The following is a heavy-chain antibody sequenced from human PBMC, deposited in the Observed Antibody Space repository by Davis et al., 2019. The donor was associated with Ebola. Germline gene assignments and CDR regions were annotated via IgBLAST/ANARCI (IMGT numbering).Heavy chain of an antibody. V-gene: IGHV3-21*01. CDR1: GFTFSNYA. D-gene: IGHD6-13*01. CDR2: ISSSSNYK. Sequence: GESLKISCATSGFTFSNYAMNWVRQAPGKGLEWVSTISSSSNYKYYADSVKGRFTISRDNSKNTLYLQMNSLRPEDTAVYYCARGSSSWDWGQGTLVTVSS. J-gene: IGHJ4*02. CDR3: ARGSSSWD.